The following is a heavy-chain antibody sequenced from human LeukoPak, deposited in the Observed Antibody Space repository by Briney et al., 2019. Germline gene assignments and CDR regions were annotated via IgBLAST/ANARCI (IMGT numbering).Heavy chain of an antibody. CDR1: GGSISSSSYY. V-gene: IGHV4-39*07. J-gene: IGHJ3*02. Sequence: SETLSLTCTVSGGSISSSSYYWGWIRQPPGKGLEWIGSIYYSGSTYYNPSLKSRVTMSVDTSKNQFSLKLSSVTAADTAVYYCARDRPSGRARNDAFDIWGQGTMVTVSS. CDR2: IYYSGST. D-gene: IGHD6-19*01. CDR3: ARDRPSGRARNDAFDI.